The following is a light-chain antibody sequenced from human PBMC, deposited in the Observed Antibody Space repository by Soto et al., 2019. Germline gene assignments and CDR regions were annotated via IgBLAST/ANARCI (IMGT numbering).Light chain of an antibody. J-gene: IGKJ1*01. CDR1: QSVSSSY. V-gene: IGKV3-20*01. Sequence: EIVLTQSPGTLSLSPGERATLSCRASQSVSSSYLAWYQQKPGQAPRLLIYGASSRATGIPDRFSGRESGTDFTLTISRLEPEDFAVYYCQQYGSSPRTFVQGTKVEVK. CDR3: QQYGSSPRT. CDR2: GAS.